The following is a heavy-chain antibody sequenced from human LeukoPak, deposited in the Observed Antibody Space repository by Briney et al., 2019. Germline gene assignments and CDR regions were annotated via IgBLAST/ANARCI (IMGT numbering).Heavy chain of an antibody. V-gene: IGHV1-69*04. J-gene: IGHJ6*02. D-gene: IGHD5-12*01. CDR3: ARGGLVATAFDYYYYGMDV. Sequence: ASVKVSCKASGGTFSSYAISWVRQAPEQGLEWMGRIIPILGIANYAQKFQGRVTITADKSTSTAYMELSSLRSEDTAVYYCARGGLVATAFDYYYYGMDVWGQGTTVTVSS. CDR2: IIPILGIA. CDR1: GGTFSSYA.